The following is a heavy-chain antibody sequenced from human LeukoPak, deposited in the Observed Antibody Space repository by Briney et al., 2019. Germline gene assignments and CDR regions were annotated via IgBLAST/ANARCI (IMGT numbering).Heavy chain of an antibody. D-gene: IGHD5-18*01. V-gene: IGHV4-34*01. CDR3: ARGKLWLPTFDY. J-gene: IGHJ4*02. CDR1: GGSFSGYY. CDR2: INHSGST. Sequence: SETLSLTCAVYGGSFSGYYWSWIRQPPGKGLEWIGEINHSGSTNYNPSLKSRVTISVDTSKNQFSLKLSSVTAADTAVYYCARGKLWLPTFDYWGQGTLVTVSS.